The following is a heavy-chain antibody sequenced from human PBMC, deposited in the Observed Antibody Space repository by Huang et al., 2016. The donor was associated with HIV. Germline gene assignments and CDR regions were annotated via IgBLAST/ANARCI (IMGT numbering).Heavy chain of an antibody. V-gene: IGHV4-59*01. D-gene: IGHD6-13*01. CDR1: GGSFSSYY. J-gene: IGHJ6*02. CDR2: IHYSGST. CDR3: ARGGPYSRDYYYYGMDV. Sequence: QVQLQESGPGLVKPSETLSLTCTVSGGSFSSYYWSWLRQPPGKGLEWIGYIHYSGSTNYKPSLKSRVTTSVDTSKNQFFLKLSSVTAADTAVYYCARGGPYSRDYYYYGMDVWGQGTTVTVSS.